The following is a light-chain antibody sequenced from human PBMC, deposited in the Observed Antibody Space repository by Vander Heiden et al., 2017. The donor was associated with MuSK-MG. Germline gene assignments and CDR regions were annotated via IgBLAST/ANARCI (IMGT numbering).Light chain of an antibody. CDR3: QTWGTGMQG. V-gene: IGLV4-69*01. J-gene: IGLJ2*01. Sequence: QLVLTQSPSASASLGASVKLTCTLSSGHSIAWHQQQPEKGPRYLMKLNSDGSHTKGDGIPDRFSGSSSGAERYLTISSLQSEEEADDYSQTWGTGMQGFGGGPQL. CDR1: SGHS. CDR2: LNSDGSH.